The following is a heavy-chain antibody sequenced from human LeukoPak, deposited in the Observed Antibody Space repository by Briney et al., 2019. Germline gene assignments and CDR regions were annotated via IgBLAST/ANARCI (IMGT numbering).Heavy chain of an antibody. D-gene: IGHD5-18*01. CDR2: IIPIFGTA. CDR3: ARSGPAGGYSYGYGPLDY. Sequence: SVKVSCKASGGTFSSYAISWVRQAPGQGLEWMGGIIPIFGTANYAQKFQGRVTITADESTSTAYMELSSLRSEDTAVYYCARSGPAGGYSYGYGPLDYWGQGTLVTVSS. V-gene: IGHV1-69*13. J-gene: IGHJ4*02. CDR1: GGTFSSYA.